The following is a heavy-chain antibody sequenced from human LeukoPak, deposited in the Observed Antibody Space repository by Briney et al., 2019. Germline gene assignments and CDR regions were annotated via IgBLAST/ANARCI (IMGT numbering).Heavy chain of an antibody. CDR3: ASKAGIAVGGLFDY. V-gene: IGHV1-2*02. J-gene: IGHJ4*02. Sequence: ASVTVSCTASGYTFTGYYMHWVRQVPGQGLEWMGWINPNSGGTNYAQKFQGRVTMTRDTSISTAYMELSRLRSDDTAVYYCASKAGIAVGGLFDYWGQGTLVTVSS. CDR1: GYTFTGYY. CDR2: INPNSGGT. D-gene: IGHD6-13*01.